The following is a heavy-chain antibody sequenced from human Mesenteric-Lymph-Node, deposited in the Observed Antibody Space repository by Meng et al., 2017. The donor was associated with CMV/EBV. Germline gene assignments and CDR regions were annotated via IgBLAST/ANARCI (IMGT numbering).Heavy chain of an antibody. J-gene: IGHJ3*02. CDR1: GFTVSSNY. CDR2: IKQDGSEK. CDR3: ARGNSRFLEWLLSHDAFDI. V-gene: IGHV3-7*01. D-gene: IGHD3-3*01. Sequence: GGSLRLSCAASGFTVSSNYMSWVRQAPGKGLEWVANIKQDGSEKYYVDSVKGRFTISRDNSKNTLYLQMNSLRAEDTAVYYCARGNSRFLEWLLSHDAFDIWGQGTMVTVSS.